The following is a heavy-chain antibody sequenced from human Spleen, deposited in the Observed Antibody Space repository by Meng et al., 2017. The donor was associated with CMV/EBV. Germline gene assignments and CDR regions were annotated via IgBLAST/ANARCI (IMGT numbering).Heavy chain of an antibody. D-gene: IGHD2-2*01. J-gene: IGHJ6*02. CDR2: IDPNSGAT. CDR3: ARAGPDLGHCSSTTCLRYYGMDV. V-gene: IGHV1-2*02. CDR1: GYTFSGHY. Sequence: ASVKVSCKAFGYTFSGHYIHWVRQAPGQGLQWMGWIDPNSGATHYAQRFQGRVTMTRDTATGTGHMHLMTVKSDDTAVYYCARAGPDLGHCSSTTCLRYYGMDVWGQGTTVTVSS.